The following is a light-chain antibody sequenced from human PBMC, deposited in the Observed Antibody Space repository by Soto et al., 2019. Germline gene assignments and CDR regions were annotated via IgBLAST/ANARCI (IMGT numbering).Light chain of an antibody. J-gene: IGLJ2*01. CDR2: DVT. V-gene: IGLV2-14*01. Sequence: QSALTQPASVSGSPGQSITISCTGTSRDVGGYNYVSWYQQYQGKAPKLMIYDVTDRPSGVSNRFSGSKSGNTASLTISGLQAEDEADYYCSSYTSSTTLVFGGGTKLTVL. CDR3: SSYTSSTTLV. CDR1: SRDVGGYNY.